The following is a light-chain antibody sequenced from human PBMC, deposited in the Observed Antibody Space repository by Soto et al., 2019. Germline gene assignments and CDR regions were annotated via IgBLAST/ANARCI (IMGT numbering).Light chain of an antibody. Sequence: QSVLTQPPSASGTPGQRVTISCSGSTSNLGSNYVYWYQQLPGTAPKLLVYRNNQRPSGVPDRFSLSKSGTSASLAISGLRSEDEADYYCAAWDDSLSGPVFGGGTKLTVL. CDR1: TSNLGSNY. CDR2: RNN. J-gene: IGLJ2*01. V-gene: IGLV1-47*01. CDR3: AAWDDSLSGPV.